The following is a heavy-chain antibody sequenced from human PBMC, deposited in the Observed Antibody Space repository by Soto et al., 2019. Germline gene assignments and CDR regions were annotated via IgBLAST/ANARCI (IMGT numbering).Heavy chain of an antibody. CDR3: ARIGFAYYDILTGYPLPNWFDP. J-gene: IGHJ5*02. D-gene: IGHD3-9*01. Sequence: QVTLKESGPVLVKPTETLTLTCTVSGFSLSNARMGVSWIRQPPGKALEWLAHIFSNDEKSYSTSLKSRLTISKDTSKSQVVLTMTNMDPVDTATYYCARIGFAYYDILTGYPLPNWFDPWGQGTLVTVSS. V-gene: IGHV2-26*01. CDR1: GFSLSNARMG. CDR2: IFSNDEK.